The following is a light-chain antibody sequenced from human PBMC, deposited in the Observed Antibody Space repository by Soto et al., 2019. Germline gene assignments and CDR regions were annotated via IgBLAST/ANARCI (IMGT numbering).Light chain of an antibody. CDR3: TSYKTSSTLYV. CDR2: EVR. Sequence: QSVLTQPASVSGSPGQSITISCTGTSSDVGDYNYVSWYQQHPGKAPKLLIFEVRHRPSGVSNRFSGSKSANTASLTISGLQAEDEADYYCTSYKTSSTLYVFGTGTKVTVL. CDR1: SSDVGDYNY. V-gene: IGLV2-14*01. J-gene: IGLJ1*01.